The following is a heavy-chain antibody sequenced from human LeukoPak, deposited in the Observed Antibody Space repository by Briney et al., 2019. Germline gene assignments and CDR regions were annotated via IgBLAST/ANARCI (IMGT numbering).Heavy chain of an antibody. CDR1: GFTFSDYY. Sequence: PGGSLRLSCAASGFTFSDYYMSWLRQAPGKGLEWVGRIRNRANNYATAYAASVKGRFTVSRDDSKNTVYLQMDSLKTDDTAVYYCTKRIVGAGGFDFWGQGTLVTVSS. CDR2: IRNRANNYAT. V-gene: IGHV3-73*01. CDR3: TKRIVGAGGFDF. J-gene: IGHJ4*02. D-gene: IGHD1-26*01.